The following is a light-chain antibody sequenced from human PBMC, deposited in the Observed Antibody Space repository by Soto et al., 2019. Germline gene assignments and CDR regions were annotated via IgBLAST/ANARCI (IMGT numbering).Light chain of an antibody. CDR3: QMYYSSPPT. Sequence: DIVMTQSPDSLAVSLGERATINCKSSQSVLYSSNNKNYLAWYQQKPGQPPKLLIYWASTRESGVPDRFSGSGSGPDFTLTLSSRRAADGAVDHCQMYYSSPPTFGHGTKVEPK. V-gene: IGKV4-1*01. J-gene: IGKJ1*01. CDR2: WAS. CDR1: QSVLYSSNNKNY.